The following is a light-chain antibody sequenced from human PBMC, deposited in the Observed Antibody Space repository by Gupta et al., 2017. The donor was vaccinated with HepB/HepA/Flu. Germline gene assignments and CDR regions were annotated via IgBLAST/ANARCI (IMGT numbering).Light chain of an antibody. CDR1: QSVNKY. J-gene: IGKJ5*01. Sequence: VLTQSPDTLSLSPGERATLSCRASQSVNKYLAWYQHKPGQAPRLLIYDASNRATGIPARFSGGGSGTDFTLTISSLEPEDFAVYYCQQRQYWPPVTFGQGTRLEIK. V-gene: IGKV3-11*01. CDR2: DAS. CDR3: QQRQYWPPVT.